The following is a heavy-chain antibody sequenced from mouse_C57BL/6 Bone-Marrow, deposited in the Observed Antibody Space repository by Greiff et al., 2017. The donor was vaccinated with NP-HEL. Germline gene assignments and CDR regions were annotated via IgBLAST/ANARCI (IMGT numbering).Heavy chain of an antibody. D-gene: IGHD1-1*01. J-gene: IGHJ1*03. Sequence: VQLQQSVAELVRPGASVKLSCTASGFNIKNTYMHWVKQRPEQGLEWIGRIDPANGNTKYAPKFQGKATITADTSSNTAYLQLCSLTSEDTAIYYCAIPAITTGVAHGYWYFDVWGTGTTVTVSS. CDR3: AIPAITTGVAHGYWYFDV. CDR2: IDPANGNT. CDR1: GFNIKNTY. V-gene: IGHV14-3*01.